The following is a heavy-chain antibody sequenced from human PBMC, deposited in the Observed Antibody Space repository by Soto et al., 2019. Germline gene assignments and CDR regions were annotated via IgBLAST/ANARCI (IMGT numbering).Heavy chain of an antibody. CDR3: ARSGLSGIDY. Sequence: CGASCRCIYNSDSLNFARQAPGKGLEWVSSSSSSSSYIYYADSVKGRFTISRDNAKNSLYLQMNSLRAEDSAVYYCARSGLSGIDYWGQETLVTVPS. D-gene: IGHD2-15*01. CDR1: RCIYNSDS. CDR2: SSSSSSYI. J-gene: IGHJ4*02. V-gene: IGHV3-21*01.